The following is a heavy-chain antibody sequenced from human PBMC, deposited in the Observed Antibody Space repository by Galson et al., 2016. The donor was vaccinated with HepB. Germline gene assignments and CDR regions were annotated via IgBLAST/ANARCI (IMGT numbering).Heavy chain of an antibody. V-gene: IGHV3-21*01. J-gene: IGHJ3*02. Sequence: SLRLSCAGSGFTFSSHSVNWVRQAPGKGLEWVSSISSDSSFIYYADSVKGRFTISRDNAKKSVHLQMNSLRGDDTAVYYCARGWDCSSISCYDALDIWGHGTMVTVSS. CDR3: ARGWDCSSISCYDALDI. CDR2: ISSDSSFI. CDR1: GFTFSSHS. D-gene: IGHD2-2*01.